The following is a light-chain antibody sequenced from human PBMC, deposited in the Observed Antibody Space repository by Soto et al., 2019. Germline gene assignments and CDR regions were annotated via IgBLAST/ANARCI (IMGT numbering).Light chain of an antibody. CDR2: DAS. CDR3: QQYNSYPWT. V-gene: IGKV1-5*01. J-gene: IGKJ1*01. Sequence: DIQMTQSPSTLSASVGDRVTITCRASQSISSWLAWYQQKPGKAPKPLIYDASSLESGVPSRFSGSGSGKEFTLTISSLQPDDFATYYCQQYNSYPWTFGQGTTVDMK. CDR1: QSISSW.